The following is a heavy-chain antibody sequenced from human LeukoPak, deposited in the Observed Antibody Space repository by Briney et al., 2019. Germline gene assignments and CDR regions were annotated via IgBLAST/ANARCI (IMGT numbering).Heavy chain of an antibody. CDR2: IYYSGST. V-gene: IGHV4-39*07. CDR1: GGSISSSSYY. Sequence: SETLSLTCTVSGGSISSSSYYWGWIRQPPGKGLEWIGSIYYSGSTYYNPSLKSRVTISVDTSKNQVSLKLSSVTAADTAVYYCARRAVTIFYWGGRYYFDYWGQGTLVTVSS. J-gene: IGHJ4*02. CDR3: ARRAVTIFYWGGRYYFDY. D-gene: IGHD3-9*01.